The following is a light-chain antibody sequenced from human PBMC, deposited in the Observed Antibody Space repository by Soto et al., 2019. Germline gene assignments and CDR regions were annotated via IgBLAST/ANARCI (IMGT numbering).Light chain of an antibody. J-gene: IGLJ3*02. CDR3: TSYTSSSTLS. Sequence: QSALTQPASVSGSPGQSITISCTGTSSDVGGYNYVSWYQQYPGKAPKLIIFEVSNRPSGVSSRFSGSRSGNTASLTISGLQAEDEADYYCTSYTSSSTLSFGGGTKLTVL. CDR1: SSDVGGYNY. V-gene: IGLV2-14*01. CDR2: EVS.